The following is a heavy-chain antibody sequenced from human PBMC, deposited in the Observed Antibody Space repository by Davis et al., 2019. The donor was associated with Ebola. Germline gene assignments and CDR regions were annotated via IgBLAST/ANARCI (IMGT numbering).Heavy chain of an antibody. V-gene: IGHV3-23*01. CDR2: ISGSGGST. Sequence: GESLKISCAASGFTVSSNYMSWVRQAPGKGLEWVSAISGSGGSTYYADSVKGRFTISRDNSKNTLYLQMNSLRAEDTAVYYCAKGDILLWFSHWYFDLWGRGTLVTVSS. D-gene: IGHD5-18*01. CDR3: AKGDILLWFSHWYFDL. CDR1: GFTVSSNY. J-gene: IGHJ2*01.